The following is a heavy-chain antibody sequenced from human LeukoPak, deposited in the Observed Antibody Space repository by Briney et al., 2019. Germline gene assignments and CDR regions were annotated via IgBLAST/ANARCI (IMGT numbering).Heavy chain of an antibody. Sequence: GRSLRLSCAASGFTFSSYAMHWVRQAPGKGLEWVAVISYDGSNKYYADSVKGRFTISRDNSKNTLYLQMNSLRAEDTAVYYCARGDDILTGYYILFYWGQGTLVTVSS. CDR2: ISYDGSNK. CDR3: ARGDDILTGYYILFY. CDR1: GFTFSSYA. V-gene: IGHV3-30*01. J-gene: IGHJ4*02. D-gene: IGHD3-9*01.